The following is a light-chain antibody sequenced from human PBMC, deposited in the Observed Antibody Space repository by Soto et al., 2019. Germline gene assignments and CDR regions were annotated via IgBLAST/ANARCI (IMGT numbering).Light chain of an antibody. CDR1: QGISSW. V-gene: IGKV1D-16*02. J-gene: IGKJ4*01. CDR3: QQYNNWPLSLS. Sequence: DIQMTQSPSSLSASVGDRVTITCRARQGISSWLAWYQQKAEKAPKSLIYAASTRATGIPARFSGSGSGTDFTLTISALQSEDFAVYYCQQYNNWPLSLSFGGGTKVEIK. CDR2: AAS.